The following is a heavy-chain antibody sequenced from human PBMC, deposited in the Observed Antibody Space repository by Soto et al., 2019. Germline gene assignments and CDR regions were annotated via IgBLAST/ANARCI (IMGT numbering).Heavy chain of an antibody. CDR1: GFTFSSYG. D-gene: IGHD3-3*01. V-gene: IGHV3-30*18. CDR2: ISYDGSNK. Sequence: GGSLRLSCAASGFTFSSYGMHWVRQAPGKGLEWVAVISYDGSNKYYADSVKGRFTISRDNSKNTLYLQMNSLRAEDTAVYYCAKDRITIFGVVIPFDYWGQGTLVTVSS. J-gene: IGHJ4*02. CDR3: AKDRITIFGVVIPFDY.